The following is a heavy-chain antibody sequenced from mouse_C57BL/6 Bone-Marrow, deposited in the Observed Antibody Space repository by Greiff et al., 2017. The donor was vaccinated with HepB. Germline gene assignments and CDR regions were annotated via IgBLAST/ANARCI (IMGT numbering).Heavy chain of an antibody. CDR1: GYSITSGYY. Sequence: ESGPGLVKPSQSLSLTCSVTGYSITSGYYWNWIRQVPGNKLEWMGYISYDGSNNYNPSLKNRIPITRDTSKNQFFLKLNSVTTEDTATYYCARGDYGSSYRYFDVWGTGTTVTVSS. CDR3: ARGDYGSSYRYFDV. D-gene: IGHD1-1*01. V-gene: IGHV3-6*01. CDR2: ISYDGSN. J-gene: IGHJ1*03.